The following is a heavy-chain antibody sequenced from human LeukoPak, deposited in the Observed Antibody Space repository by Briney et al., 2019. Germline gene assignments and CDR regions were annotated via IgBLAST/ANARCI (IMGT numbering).Heavy chain of an antibody. CDR3: ARPQLYNSGTSYTGY. Sequence: GGSLRLSCAASGFTFSSFWMIWVRQAPGKGLECLANINQDGSEKNYVDSVKGRFTITRDNAKNSLYLQMNSLRAEDTAVYYCARPQLYNSGTSYTGYWGQGALVTVSS. V-gene: IGHV3-7*01. D-gene: IGHD3-10*01. J-gene: IGHJ4*02. CDR1: GFTFSSFW. CDR2: INQDGSEK.